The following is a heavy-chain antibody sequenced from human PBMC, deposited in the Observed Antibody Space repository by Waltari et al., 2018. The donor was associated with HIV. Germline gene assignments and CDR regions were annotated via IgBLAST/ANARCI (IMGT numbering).Heavy chain of an antibody. CDR3: VSLVVVSTAFDI. V-gene: IGHV3-74*01. D-gene: IGHD2-15*01. CDR1: GFTFSSYW. Sequence: EVQLVESGGGLVQPGGSQRLSCAASGFTFSSYWMHWVRQAPGKGLVWVSCITSDGSHTRYAVSVKGRFTISRDNAKNTLYLQMNSLRAEDTAVYYCVSLVVVSTAFDIWGQGTMVTVSS. J-gene: IGHJ3*02. CDR2: ITSDGSHT.